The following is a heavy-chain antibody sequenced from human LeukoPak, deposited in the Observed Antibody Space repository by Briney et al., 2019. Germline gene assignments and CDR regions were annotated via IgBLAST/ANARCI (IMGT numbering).Heavy chain of an antibody. CDR3: AKALWFGESSYYFDY. CDR2: ISGSGGST. D-gene: IGHD3-10*01. CDR1: GFTFNSYG. V-gene: IGHV3-23*01. J-gene: IGHJ4*02. Sequence: GGTLRLSCAASGFTFNSYGMSWVRQAPGKGLEWVSGISGSGGSTYYADSVKGRFTISRDNSKNTLYLQMNSLRAEDTAVYYCAKALWFGESSYYFDYWGQGTLVTVSS.